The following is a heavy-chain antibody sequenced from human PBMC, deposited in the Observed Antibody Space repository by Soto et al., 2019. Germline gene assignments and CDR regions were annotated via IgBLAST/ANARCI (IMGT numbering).Heavy chain of an antibody. D-gene: IGHD6-19*01. CDR2: VSAYNGDT. Sequence: ASVKVSCKASGYTFTDYGFSWVRQAPGQGLEWMGWVSAYNGDTNYAQKLQGRVTMTTDKSTSTAYMELRSLRSDDTAVYYCARDLPFDSSGRSSYFDYWGQGALVTVSS. V-gene: IGHV1-18*01. J-gene: IGHJ4*02. CDR3: ARDLPFDSSGRSSYFDY. CDR1: GYTFTDYG.